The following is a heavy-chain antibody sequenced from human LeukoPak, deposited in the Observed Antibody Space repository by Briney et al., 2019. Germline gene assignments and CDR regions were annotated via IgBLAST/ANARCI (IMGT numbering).Heavy chain of an antibody. CDR2: IRYDGSNK. V-gene: IGHV3-30*02. Sequence: GGSLRLSCAASGFTFSSYGMHWVRQAPGKGLEWVAFIRYDGSNKYYADSVKGRFTISRDNSKNTLYLQMNSLRAEDTALYYCAKDIVVLWFGESGAFDIWGQGTMVTVSS. D-gene: IGHD3-10*01. CDR1: GFTFSSYG. J-gene: IGHJ3*02. CDR3: AKDIVVLWFGESGAFDI.